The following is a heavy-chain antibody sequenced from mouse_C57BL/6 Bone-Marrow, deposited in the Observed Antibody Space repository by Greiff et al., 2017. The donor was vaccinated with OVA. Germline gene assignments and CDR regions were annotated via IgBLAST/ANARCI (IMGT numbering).Heavy chain of an antibody. J-gene: IGHJ4*01. D-gene: IGHD2-1*01. CDR2: IDPNSGGT. CDR1: GYTFTSYW. CDR3: ASMVTTLYYYAMDY. Sequence: QVQLQQPGAELVKPGASVKLSCKASGYTFTSYWMHWVKQRPGRGLEWIGRIDPNSGGTKYNEKFKSKATLTVDKPSSTAYMQLSSLTSEDSAVYYCASMVTTLYYYAMDYWGQGTSVTVSS. V-gene: IGHV1-72*01.